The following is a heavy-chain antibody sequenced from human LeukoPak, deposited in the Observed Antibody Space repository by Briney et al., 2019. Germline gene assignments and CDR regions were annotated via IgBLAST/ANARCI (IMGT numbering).Heavy chain of an antibody. J-gene: IGHJ5*02. Sequence: GGSLRLSCAASGFTFSSYAMHWVRQAPGKGLEWVSVIYSGGSTYYADSVKGRFTISRDNSKNTLYLQMNSLRAEDTAVYYCARAMFGGGNWFDPWGQGTLVTVSS. CDR3: ARAMFGGGNWFDP. CDR2: IYSGGST. D-gene: IGHD3-10*02. CDR1: GFTFSSYA. V-gene: IGHV3-66*01.